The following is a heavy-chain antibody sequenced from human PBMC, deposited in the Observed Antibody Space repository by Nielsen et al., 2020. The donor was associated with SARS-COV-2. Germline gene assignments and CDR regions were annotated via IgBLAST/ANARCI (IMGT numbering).Heavy chain of an antibody. J-gene: IGHJ5*01. D-gene: IGHD2-15*01. CDR2: IYHGGSI. V-gene: IGHV4-4*02. CDR3: ARLSGYCDTSDCFAGDS. CDR1: GESISSQTW. Sequence: SETLSLTCGVFGESISSQTWWSWVRQPPGKGLEWIGQIYHGGSINYNPSLRSRVAITMDKFNNQFSLKLTSVTAADTAVYYCARLSGYCDTSDCFAGDSWGHGTLVTVPS.